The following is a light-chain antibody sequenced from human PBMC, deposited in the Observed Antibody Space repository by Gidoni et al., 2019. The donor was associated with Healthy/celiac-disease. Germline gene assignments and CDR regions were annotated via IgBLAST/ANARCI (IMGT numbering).Light chain of an antibody. CDR1: QSVSSN. CDR2: GAS. V-gene: IGKV3-15*01. J-gene: IGKJ4*01. Sequence: EIVMTQSPATLSVSPGERANLSCRASQSVSSNLAWYQQKPGQAPRLLIYGASTRATSIPARFSGSGSGTEFALTISSLQSEDFAVYYCQQYNNWPALTFGGGTKVEIK. CDR3: QQYNNWPALT.